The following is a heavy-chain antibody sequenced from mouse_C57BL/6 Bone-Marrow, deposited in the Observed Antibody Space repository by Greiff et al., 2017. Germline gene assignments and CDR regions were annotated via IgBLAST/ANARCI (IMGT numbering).Heavy chain of an antibody. CDR1: GYSFTDYN. V-gene: IGHV1-39*01. J-gene: IGHJ2*01. D-gene: IGHD1-3*01. Sequence: EVQLQQSGPELVKPGASVKISCKASGYSFTDYNMNWVKQSNGKSLEWIGVINPNYGTTRYNQKFKGKATLTVDQSSSTAYMPLNSLPSEDAAVYYCSKGSVAPDFWGRGTALTGTS. CDR2: INPNYGTT. CDR3: SKGSVAPDF.